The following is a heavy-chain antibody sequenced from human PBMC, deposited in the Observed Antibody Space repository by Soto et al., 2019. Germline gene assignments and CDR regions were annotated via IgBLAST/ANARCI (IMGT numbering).Heavy chain of an antibody. CDR3: ARDLPIYGDYEYYFDY. D-gene: IGHD4-17*01. Sequence: QVQLVQSGAEVKKPGSSVKVSCKASGGTFSSYTISWVRQTPGQGREWMGRIIPILGIANYAQKFQVRGTITADKSTSTAYMELSSLRSEDTAVYYCARDLPIYGDYEYYFDYWGQGTLVTVSS. V-gene: IGHV1-69*08. CDR2: IIPILGIA. CDR1: GGTFSSYT. J-gene: IGHJ4*02.